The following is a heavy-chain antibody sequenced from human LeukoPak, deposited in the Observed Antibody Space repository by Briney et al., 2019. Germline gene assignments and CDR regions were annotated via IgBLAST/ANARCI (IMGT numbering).Heavy chain of an antibody. J-gene: IGHJ4*02. CDR1: GFTFSTYE. CDR3: ATDCSSSSCLQTDY. V-gene: IGHV3-48*03. CDR2: ISSSSSNK. D-gene: IGHD2-2*01. Sequence: PGGSLRLSCAAPGFTFSTYEMIWVRQAPGKGLEWVSYISSSSSNKYYADSVGGRFTISRDNAKNSLYLQMNSLRAEDTAVYYCATDCSSSSCLQTDYWGQGTLVTVSS.